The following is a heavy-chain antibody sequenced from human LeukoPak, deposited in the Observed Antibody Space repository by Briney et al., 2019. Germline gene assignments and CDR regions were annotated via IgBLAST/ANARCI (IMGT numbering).Heavy chain of an antibody. Sequence: SVKVSCKASGGTFSSYAISWVRQAPGQGLEWMGGIIPIFGTANYAQKFQGRVTITTDESTSTAYMELSSLRSEDTAVYYCARGRSGSYYHEWFYPWGQGTLVTVSS. CDR2: IIPIFGTA. V-gene: IGHV1-69*05. CDR1: GGTFSSYA. D-gene: IGHD3-10*01. CDR3: ARGRSGSYYHEWFYP. J-gene: IGHJ5*02.